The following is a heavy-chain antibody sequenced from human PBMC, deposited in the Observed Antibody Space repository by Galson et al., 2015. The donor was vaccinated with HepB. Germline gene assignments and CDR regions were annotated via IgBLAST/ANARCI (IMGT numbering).Heavy chain of an antibody. V-gene: IGHV1-69*13. CDR2: IIPILGTA. CDR3: AGEGLGYCSSTSCYFGGSFDY. J-gene: IGHJ4*02. Sequence: SVKVSCKASGGTFSSYAISWVRQAPGQGLEWMGGIIPILGTANYAQKFQGRVTITADESTSSAYMELSSLRSEDTAVYYCAGEGLGYCSSTSCYFGGSFDYWGQGTLVTVSS. CDR1: GGTFSSYA. D-gene: IGHD2-2*01.